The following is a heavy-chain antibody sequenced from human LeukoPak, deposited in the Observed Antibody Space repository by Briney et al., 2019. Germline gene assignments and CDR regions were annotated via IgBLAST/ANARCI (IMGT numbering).Heavy chain of an antibody. J-gene: IGHJ4*02. V-gene: IGHV3-23*01. Sequence: QPGGSLRLSCAASGFSISCYAMCWVRQAPGKRLGGVSVISGSGGRTYYADSVWSRFTISRDKSKNTLYLQMNRVRAEDTAGYYCAKATTLIVVVFSRQGNHYFVYWGQGTLVTVSS. D-gene: IGHD3-22*01. CDR3: AKATTLIVVVFSRQGNHYFVY. CDR1: GFSISCYA. CDR2: ISGSGGRT.